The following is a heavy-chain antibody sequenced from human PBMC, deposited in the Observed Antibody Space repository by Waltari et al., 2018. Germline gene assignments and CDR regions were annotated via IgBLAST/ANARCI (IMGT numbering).Heavy chain of an antibody. CDR1: GFAFNYAW. D-gene: IGHD2-2*01. V-gene: IGHV3-15*01. Sequence: EVQLVESGGGLVTPGGSLRLSCAASGFAFNYAWMSWVRQAPGKELEWVGRSRSKTDGGTIDYAAPVKDRFSISRDDSKNTLYLQMNSLEIEDTAVYYCTRRYCSSTTCINAFDIWGQGTVVTVSS. J-gene: IGHJ3*02. CDR2: SRSKTDGGTI. CDR3: TRRYCSSTTCINAFDI.